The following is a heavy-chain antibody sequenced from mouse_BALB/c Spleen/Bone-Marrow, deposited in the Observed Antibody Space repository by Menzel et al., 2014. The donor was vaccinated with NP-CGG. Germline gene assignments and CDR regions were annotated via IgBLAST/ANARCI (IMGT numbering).Heavy chain of an antibody. V-gene: IGHV1-87*01. CDR1: GYTFTSYW. J-gene: IGHJ2*01. D-gene: IGHD2-3*01. CDR2: IYPGDGDT. CDR3: ARWLLPFDY. Sequence: ESGAELARPGASVKLSCKASGYTFTSYWMQWVKQRPGQGLEWIGAIYPGDGDTRYTQKFKGKATLTADKSSNTAYMQLSSLASEDSAVYYCARWLLPFDYWGQGTTLTVSS.